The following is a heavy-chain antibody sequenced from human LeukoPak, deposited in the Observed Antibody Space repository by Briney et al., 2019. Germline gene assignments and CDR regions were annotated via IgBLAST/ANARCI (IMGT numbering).Heavy chain of an antibody. Sequence: PGGSLSLSCVASGFSVSCNYMSWVRQAPGKGLEWVSIIYSGGTTYYADSVKGRFTISRDKSKNTLYLQMNSLRAEDTAVYYCGTGITMAFQHWGQGTLVTVSS. D-gene: IGHD3-10*01. CDR3: GTGITMAFQH. CDR2: IYSGGTT. J-gene: IGHJ1*01. CDR1: GFSVSCNY. V-gene: IGHV3-53*01.